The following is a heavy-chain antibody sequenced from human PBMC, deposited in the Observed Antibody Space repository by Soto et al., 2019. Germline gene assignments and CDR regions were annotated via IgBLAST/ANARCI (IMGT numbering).Heavy chain of an antibody. CDR3: ARDSEVGDYFDY. D-gene: IGHD1-26*01. V-gene: IGHV4-59*01. J-gene: IGHJ4*02. CDR2: IYYSGST. CDR1: GGSISSYY. Sequence: SETLSLTCTVSGGSISSYYWSWIRQPPGKGLEWIGYIYYSGSTNYNPSLKSRVTISVDTSKNQFSLKLSSVTAADTAVYYCARDSEVGDYFDYWGQGTLVTVSS.